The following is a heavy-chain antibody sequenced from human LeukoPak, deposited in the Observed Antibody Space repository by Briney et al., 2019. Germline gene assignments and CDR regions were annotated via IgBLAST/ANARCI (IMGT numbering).Heavy chain of an antibody. CDR3: AAYMVRGPEWWFDP. D-gene: IGHD3-10*01. CDR2: ISYDGSNK. CDR1: GFTFSSYG. Sequence: GGSLRLSCAASGFTFSSYGMHWVRQAPGKGLEWVAVISYDGSNKYYADSVKGRFTISRDNSKNTLYLQMNSLRAEDTAVYYCAAYMVRGPEWWFDPWGQGTLVTVSS. V-gene: IGHV3-30*03. J-gene: IGHJ5*02.